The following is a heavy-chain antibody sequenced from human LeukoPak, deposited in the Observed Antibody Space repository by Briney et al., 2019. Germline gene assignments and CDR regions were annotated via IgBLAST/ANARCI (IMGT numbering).Heavy chain of an antibody. CDR1: GGSISSYY. CDR2: IYYSGST. J-gene: IGHJ4*02. CDR3: ASIAVAGTWGFDY. Sequence: PSETLSLTCTVSGGSISSYYWSCIRQPPGKGLEWIGYIYYSGSTNYNPSLKSRVTISVDTSKNQFSLKLSSVTAADTAVYYCASIAVAGTWGFDYWGQGTLVTVSS. V-gene: IGHV4-59*01. D-gene: IGHD6-19*01.